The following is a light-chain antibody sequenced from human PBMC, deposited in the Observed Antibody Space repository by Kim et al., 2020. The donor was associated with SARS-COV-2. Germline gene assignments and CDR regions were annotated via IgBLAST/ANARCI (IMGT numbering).Light chain of an antibody. Sequence: QAGLTQPPLVSKGLRQTATLTCTGNSNIVGNQGAAWLQQHQGHPPKLLSYRNNNRPSGISERFSASRSGNTASLTITGLQPEDEADYYCSALDSSLSAWVFGGGTQLTVL. CDR2: RNN. CDR1: SNIVGNQG. CDR3: SALDSSLSAWV. J-gene: IGLJ3*02. V-gene: IGLV10-54*02.